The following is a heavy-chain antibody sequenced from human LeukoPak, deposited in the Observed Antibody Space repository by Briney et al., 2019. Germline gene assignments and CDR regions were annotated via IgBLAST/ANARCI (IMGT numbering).Heavy chain of an antibody. Sequence: LSLTCAVYGGSFSGYYWSWIRQAPGKGLEWVSYISSSGSTIYYADSVKGRFTISRDNAKNSLYLQMNSLRAEDTALYYCAELGITMIGGVWGKGTTVTISS. CDR3: AELGITMIGGV. D-gene: IGHD3-10*02. CDR1: GGSFSGYY. J-gene: IGHJ6*04. CDR2: ISSSGSTI. V-gene: IGHV3-11*04.